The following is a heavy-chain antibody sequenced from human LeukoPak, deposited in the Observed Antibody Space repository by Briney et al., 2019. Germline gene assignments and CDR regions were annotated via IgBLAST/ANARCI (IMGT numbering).Heavy chain of an antibody. D-gene: IGHD6-13*01. CDR1: GFTFNSYL. CDR3: ARVGGSSWGYFYYHMDV. Sequence: GGSLRLSCAASGFTFNSYLIHWVRQAPGKGLVWVSRINSDGSSPTYADSVKGRFTISRDNAKNTLYLQMNSLRAEDTAVYYCARVGGSSWGYFYYHMDVWGKGTAVTVSS. J-gene: IGHJ6*03. CDR2: INSDGSSP. V-gene: IGHV3-74*01.